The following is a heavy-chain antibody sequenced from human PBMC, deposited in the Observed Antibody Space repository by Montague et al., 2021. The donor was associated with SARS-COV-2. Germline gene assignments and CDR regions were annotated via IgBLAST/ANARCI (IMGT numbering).Heavy chain of an antibody. V-gene: IGHV4-4*07. J-gene: IGHJ4*02. CDR3: ARVGVLAPYCFDY. D-gene: IGHD2-21*01. CDR2: IYTTGST. Sequence: SETLSLTCTVSGEPISGFYWNWIRQSAGEGLEWIGRIYTTGSTNYNPSLKSRVTMSVDTSKNQFSLKLTSVTAADTAVYYCARVGVLAPYCFDYWGQGALVAVSS. CDR1: GEPISGFY.